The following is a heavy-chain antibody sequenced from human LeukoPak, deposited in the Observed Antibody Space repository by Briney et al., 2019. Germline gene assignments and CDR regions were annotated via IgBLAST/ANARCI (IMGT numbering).Heavy chain of an antibody. J-gene: IGHJ4*02. CDR1: GDSVSSDGAA. D-gene: IGHD3-10*01. Sequence: SQTLSLTCAISGDSVSSDGAAWTWIRQSPSRSLEWLGRTYYKSKWFNDYAVSVKSRISINPNTSKNQFSLQLNSVIPDDTAVYYCARGRGSDFDYWGQGTLVTVSS. V-gene: IGHV6-1*01. CDR2: TYYKSKWFN. CDR3: ARGRGSDFDY.